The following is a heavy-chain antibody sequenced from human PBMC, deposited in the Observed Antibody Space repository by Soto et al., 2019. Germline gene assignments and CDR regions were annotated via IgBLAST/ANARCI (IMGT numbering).Heavy chain of an antibody. Sequence: QVQLQESGPGLVKPSQTLSLTCTVSDDSLTTNKYAWTWIRQNPEKGLEWIGYVYSNGNTRSSPSLQRRVSMSVDTSKSHFSLRLSSVTAADTDVYFCARASYFRPSGSYYFVSWGQGTLVTVSS. CDR1: DDSLTTNKYA. J-gene: IGHJ4*02. D-gene: IGHD3-10*01. CDR2: VYSNGNT. CDR3: ARASYFRPSGSYYFVS. V-gene: IGHV4-31*03.